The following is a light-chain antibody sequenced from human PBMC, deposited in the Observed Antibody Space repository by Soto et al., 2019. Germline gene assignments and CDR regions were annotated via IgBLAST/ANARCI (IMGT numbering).Light chain of an antibody. CDR2: AAS. CDR1: QSISSY. CDR3: QQSYSTPPYT. V-gene: IGKV1-39*01. Sequence: DIQMTQSPSSLSASVGDRVTITCRASQSISSYLNWYQQKPGKAPKLLIYAASSLQSGVPSRFRGSGAGTDFTVTMSSLQPEDFATYYCQQSYSTPPYTFGQGTKLEIK. J-gene: IGKJ2*01.